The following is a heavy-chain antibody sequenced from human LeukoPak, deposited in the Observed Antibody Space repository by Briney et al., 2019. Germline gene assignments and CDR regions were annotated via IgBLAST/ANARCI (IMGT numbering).Heavy chain of an antibody. CDR3: ATKQWLAPPPDS. J-gene: IGHJ4*02. V-gene: IGHV3-74*01. D-gene: IGHD6-19*01. CDR1: GFTFSKDW. Sequence: TGGSLRLSCAASGFTFSKDWMLWVRQAPGEGLESVSRINTDGTVTTYADSVRGRFTVSRDNADNTMFLQMNSVRDEDTAVYYCATKQWLAPPPDSWGQGTPVTVSS. CDR2: INTDGTVT.